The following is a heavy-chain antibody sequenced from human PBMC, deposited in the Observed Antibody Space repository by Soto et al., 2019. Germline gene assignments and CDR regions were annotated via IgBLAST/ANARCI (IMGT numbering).Heavy chain of an antibody. D-gene: IGHD3-9*01. CDR1: GFTVSSNY. CDR3: ARGFYDILTGYPYDAFDI. V-gene: IGHV3-66*01. Sequence: SLRLSCAASGFTVSSNYMSWVRQAPGKGLEWVSVIYSGGSTYYADSVKGRFTISRDNSKNTLYLQMNSLRAEDTAVYYCARGFYDILTGYPYDAFDIWGQGTMVTVSS. CDR2: IYSGGST. J-gene: IGHJ3*02.